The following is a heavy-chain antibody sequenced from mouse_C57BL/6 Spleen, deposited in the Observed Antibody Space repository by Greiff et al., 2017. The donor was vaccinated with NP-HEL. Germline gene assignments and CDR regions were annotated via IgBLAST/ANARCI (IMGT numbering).Heavy chain of an antibody. D-gene: IGHD2-4*01. V-gene: IGHV1-76*01. CDR1: GYTFTDYY. CDR2: IYPGSGNT. CDR3: ARRGDYDEAMDY. Sequence: QVQLQQSGAELVRPGASVKLSCKASGYTFTDYYINWVKQTPGQGLEWIARIYPGSGNTYYNEKFKGKATLTAEKSSSTAYMQLSSLTSEDSAVYFCARRGDYDEAMDYWGQGTSVTVSS. J-gene: IGHJ4*01.